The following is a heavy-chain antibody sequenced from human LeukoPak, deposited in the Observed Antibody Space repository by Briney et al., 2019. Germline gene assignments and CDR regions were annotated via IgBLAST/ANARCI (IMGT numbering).Heavy chain of an antibody. CDR3: ARGPXXXXXXSXPHYFDY. Sequence: ASVKVSCKASDYTFTSYGISWVRQAPGQGLEWMGWITTYNGNTKYAQTLQGRITMTTDTSTSTSYMELRSLRSDDTAVYYCARGPXXXXXXSXPHYFDYWGQGTLVTXSS. CDR2: ITTYNGNT. J-gene: IGHJ4*02. V-gene: IGHV1-18*01. CDR1: DYTFTSYG.